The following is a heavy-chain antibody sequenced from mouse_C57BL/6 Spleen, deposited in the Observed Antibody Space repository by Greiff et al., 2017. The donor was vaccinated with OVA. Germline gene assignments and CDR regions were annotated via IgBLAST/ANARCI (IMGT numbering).Heavy chain of an antibody. CDR1: GFTFSSYA. CDR3: TRERWLLRAMDD. Sequence: EVKLVESGEGLVKPGGSLKLSCAASGFTFSSYAMSWVRQTPEKRLEWVAYISSGGDYIYYADTVKGRFTISRDNARNTLYLQMSSLKSEDTAMYYCTRERWLLRAMDDWGQGTSVTVSS. J-gene: IGHJ4*01. D-gene: IGHD2-3*01. V-gene: IGHV5-9-1*02. CDR2: ISSGGDYI.